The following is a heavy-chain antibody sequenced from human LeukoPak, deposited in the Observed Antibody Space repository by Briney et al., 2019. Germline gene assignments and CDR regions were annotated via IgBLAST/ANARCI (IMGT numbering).Heavy chain of an antibody. V-gene: IGHV3-33*08. J-gene: IGHJ3*02. D-gene: IGHD1-26*01. CDR1: EATFNKYA. Sequence: GGSLRLSCIASEATFNKYAMHWLRQAPGKGLEWVAVIWYDGSNKYYADSVKGRFTISRDNSKNTLYLQMNSLRAEDTAVYYCAREILPYRELNGQGAFDIWGQGTMVTVSS. CDR3: AREILPYRELNGQGAFDI. CDR2: IWYDGSNK.